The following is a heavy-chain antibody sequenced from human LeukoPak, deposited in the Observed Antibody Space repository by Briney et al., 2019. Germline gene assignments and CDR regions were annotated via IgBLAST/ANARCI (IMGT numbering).Heavy chain of an antibody. CDR2: ISSSGSTI. Sequence: GGSLRLSCAASGFTFSDYYMSWLRQAPGRGLEWVSYISSSGSTIYYADSVKGRFTISRDNAKNSLYLQMNSLRAEDTAVYYCARDHSGGGSSGWYVITYWGQGTLVTVSS. CDR1: GFTFSDYY. CDR3: ARDHSGGGSSGWYVITY. J-gene: IGHJ4*02. D-gene: IGHD6-19*01. V-gene: IGHV3-11*04.